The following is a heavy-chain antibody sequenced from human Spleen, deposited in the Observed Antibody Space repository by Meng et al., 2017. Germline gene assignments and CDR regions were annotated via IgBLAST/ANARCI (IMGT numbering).Heavy chain of an antibody. V-gene: IGHV3-33*01. D-gene: IGHD3-10*01. CDR1: GFTFGTYG. CDR2: IWYDGSNK. CDR3: ARDLGHYYGSGSYYNDYYYGMDV. Sequence: GGSLRLSCAASGFTFGTYGMHWVRQAPGKGLEWVAVIWYDGSNKYYADSVKGRFTISRDNSKNTLYLQMNSLRAEDTAVYYCARDLGHYYGSGSYYNDYYYGMDVWGQGTTVTVSS. J-gene: IGHJ6*02.